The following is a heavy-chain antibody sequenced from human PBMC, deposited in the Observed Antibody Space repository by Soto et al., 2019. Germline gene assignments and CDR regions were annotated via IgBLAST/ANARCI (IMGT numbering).Heavy chain of an antibody. CDR1: GGTFSSYT. V-gene: IGHV1-69*08. CDR2: IIPILGIA. J-gene: IGHJ4*02. Sequence: QVQLVQSGAEVKKPGSSVKVSCKASGGTFSSYTISWVRQAPGQGLEWMGRIIPILGIANYAQKFQGRVTITVEKSTSTAYMELSSLRSEDTAVYYCARDRYGYYDSSGYGDYWGQGTLVTVSS. CDR3: ARDRYGYYDSSGYGDY. D-gene: IGHD3-22*01.